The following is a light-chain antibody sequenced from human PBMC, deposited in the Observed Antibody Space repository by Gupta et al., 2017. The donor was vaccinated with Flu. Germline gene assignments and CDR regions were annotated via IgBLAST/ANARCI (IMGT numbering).Light chain of an antibody. J-gene: IGKJ5*01. V-gene: IGKV2-28*01. Sequence: ISCRSSQSLLQSNGYNSLEWYLQKPGQSPQLLIYLGSNRASGVPDRFSGSGSGTDFTLKISRVEAEDVGVYYCMQALQTPITFGQGTRLEIK. CDR3: MQALQTPIT. CDR1: QSLLQSNGYNS. CDR2: LGS.